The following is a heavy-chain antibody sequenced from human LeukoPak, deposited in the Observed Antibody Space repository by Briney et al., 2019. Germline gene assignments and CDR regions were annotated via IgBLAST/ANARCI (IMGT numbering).Heavy chain of an antibody. CDR3: AGRYDYVWGSYLKTERYFQH. CDR1: GGSVSSGNYY. CDR2: IYDSGST. V-gene: IGHV4-61*01. Sequence: SETLSLTCTVSGGSVSSGNYYWNWIRQPPGKGLEWIGYIYDSGSTTYNPSLKSRVTISVDTSKNQFSLKLSSVTAADTAVYYCAGRYDYVWGSYLKTERYFQHWGQGTLVTVSS. J-gene: IGHJ1*01. D-gene: IGHD3-16*02.